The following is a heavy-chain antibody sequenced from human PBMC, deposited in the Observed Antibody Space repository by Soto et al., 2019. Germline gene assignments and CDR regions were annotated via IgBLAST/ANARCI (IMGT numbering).Heavy chain of an antibody. CDR2: IYYSGST. Sequence: QAQLQESPPGLVKPSETLSLTCSVSGGSISTYYWSWIRQPPGKGLDWIGYIYYSGSTNYNPSLKSRVTISVDTSKNQFSLKLSSVTAADTAVYYCARWLRPYYFDYWGQGTLVTVSS. V-gene: IGHV4-59*01. CDR1: GGSISTYY. CDR3: ARWLRPYYFDY. J-gene: IGHJ4*02. D-gene: IGHD5-12*01.